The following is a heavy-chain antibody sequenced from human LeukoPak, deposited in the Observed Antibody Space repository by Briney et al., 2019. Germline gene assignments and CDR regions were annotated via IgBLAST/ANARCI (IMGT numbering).Heavy chain of an antibody. Sequence: PGGSLRLSCEASGFTFSSYGMYWVRRAPGKGLEWVANIWSDGSNKYYANSVKGRFTISRDNSKDTVYLQMNRLRAKDTAVYYCARSFAVITGGSSFFDYWGQGTLVTVSS. CDR3: ARSFAVITGGSSFFDY. V-gene: IGHV3-33*01. D-gene: IGHD3-22*01. J-gene: IGHJ4*02. CDR2: IWSDGSNK. CDR1: GFTFSSYG.